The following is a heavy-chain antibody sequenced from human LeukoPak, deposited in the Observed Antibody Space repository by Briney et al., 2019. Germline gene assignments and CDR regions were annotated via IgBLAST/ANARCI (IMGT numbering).Heavy chain of an antibody. CDR2: VYSGGQT. CDR3: ARCDPRYSYGYIDS. CDR1: GFTFSSYE. Sequence: PGGSLRLSCAASGFTFSSYEMNWVRQAPGKGLEWVSVVYSGGQTHYTDSVEGRFTISRDNSKNTLYLHMNNLRAEDTAVYYCARCDPRYSYGYIDSWGQGTLVTVSS. V-gene: IGHV3-66*01. D-gene: IGHD5-18*01. J-gene: IGHJ5*01.